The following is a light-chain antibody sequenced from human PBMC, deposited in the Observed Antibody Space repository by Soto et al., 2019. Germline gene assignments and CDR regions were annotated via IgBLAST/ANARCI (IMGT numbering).Light chain of an antibody. Sequence: EIVLTQSPATLSLSPGQRATLSCRASQSINTYLAWYQQRPGQAPRLLIYEASDRATGIPARFSGSGSGTDFTLTISGLEPEDFAVYYCQQYGSSGTFGQGTKVDIK. CDR1: QSINTY. V-gene: IGKV3-11*01. J-gene: IGKJ1*01. CDR2: EAS. CDR3: QQYGSSGT.